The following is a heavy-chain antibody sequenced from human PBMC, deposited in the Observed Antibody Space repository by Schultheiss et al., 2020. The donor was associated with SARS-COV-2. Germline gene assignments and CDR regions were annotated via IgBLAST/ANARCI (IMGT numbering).Heavy chain of an antibody. CDR3: ARAGFDP. J-gene: IGHJ5*02. Sequence: SETLSLTCTVSNGSISNYYWSWIRQPPGKGLEWIGSIYHSGSTNYNPSLKSRVTILVDTSKNQFSLKLSSVTAADTAFYYCARAGFDPWGQGTLVTVSS. V-gene: IGHV4-59*12. CDR1: NGSISNYY. CDR2: IYHSGST.